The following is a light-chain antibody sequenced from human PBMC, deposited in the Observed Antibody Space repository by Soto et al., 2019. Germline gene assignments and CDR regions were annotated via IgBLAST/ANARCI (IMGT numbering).Light chain of an antibody. Sequence: ETVLTQSPATLSLSPGERATLSCRASQSVRSNLAWYQHKPGQAPRLLIYDASNRATGIPGRFSGSGSGTEFTLTTSNLEPEDFAVYYCQQRDNWPWTFGQGAKVEIK. J-gene: IGKJ1*01. CDR1: QSVRSN. CDR2: DAS. CDR3: QQRDNWPWT. V-gene: IGKV3-11*01.